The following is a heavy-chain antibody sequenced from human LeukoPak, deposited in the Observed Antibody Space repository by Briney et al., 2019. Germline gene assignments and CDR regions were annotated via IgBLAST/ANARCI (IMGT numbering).Heavy chain of an antibody. CDR2: ISGSGGST. CDR1: GFTFSSYA. D-gene: IGHD6-25*01. CDR3: AKDSVAAAGFYLDY. Sequence: GGSLRLSCAASGFTFSSYAMSWVRQAPGKGLEWVSAISGSGGSTYYADSVKGRFTISRDNSKDTLYLQTNSLRAEDTAIYYCAKDSVAAAGFYLDYWGHGTLVTVSS. J-gene: IGHJ4*01. V-gene: IGHV3-23*01.